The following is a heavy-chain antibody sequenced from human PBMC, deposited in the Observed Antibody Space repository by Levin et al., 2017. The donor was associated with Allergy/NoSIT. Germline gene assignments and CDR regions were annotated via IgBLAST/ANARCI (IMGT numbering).Heavy chain of an antibody. D-gene: IGHD6-13*01. Sequence: PGGSLRLSCAASGFSFSRYWMDWVRQAPGKGLVWVSRIKSDERTTSYADSVKGRFTISRDNAKNTLYLQMSSLRAEDTGVYYCALLYSSSWPFESWGQGTLVTVSS. CDR2: IKSDERTT. J-gene: IGHJ4*02. CDR1: GFSFSRYW. CDR3: ALLYSSSWPFES. V-gene: IGHV3-74*01.